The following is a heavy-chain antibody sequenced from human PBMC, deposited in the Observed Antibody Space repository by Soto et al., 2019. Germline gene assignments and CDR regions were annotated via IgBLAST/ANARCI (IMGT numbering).Heavy chain of an antibody. Sequence: QVQLQESGPGLVKPSETLSLTCTVSGGSISSYYWSWIRQPPGKGLEWIGYIYYSGSTNYNPSLKSRVTISVDTSKNQFSLKLSSVTAADTAVYYCARHLKRYCSGGSCYPFDYWGQGTLVTVSS. D-gene: IGHD2-15*01. CDR1: GGSISSYY. CDR2: IYYSGST. J-gene: IGHJ4*02. V-gene: IGHV4-59*08. CDR3: ARHLKRYCSGGSCYPFDY.